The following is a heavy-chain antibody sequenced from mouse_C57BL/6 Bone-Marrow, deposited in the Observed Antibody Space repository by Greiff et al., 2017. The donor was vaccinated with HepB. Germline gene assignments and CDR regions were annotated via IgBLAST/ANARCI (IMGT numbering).Heavy chain of an antibody. V-gene: IGHV1-69*01. CDR1: GYTFTSYW. CDR3: ARSANWSWFAY. J-gene: IGHJ3*01. Sequence: QVQLQQPGAELVMPGASVKLSCKASGYTFTSYWMHWVKQRPGQGLEWIGEIDPSDSYTNYNQKFKGKSTLNVDKSSSTAYMQLSSLTSEDSAVYYCARSANWSWFAYWGQGTLVTVSA. D-gene: IGHD4-1*01. CDR2: IDPSDSYT.